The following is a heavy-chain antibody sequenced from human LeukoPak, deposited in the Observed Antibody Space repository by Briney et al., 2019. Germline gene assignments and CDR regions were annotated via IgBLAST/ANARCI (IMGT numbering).Heavy chain of an antibody. CDR2: IYYSGST. J-gene: IGHJ6*03. V-gene: IGHV4-38-2*01. Sequence: PGGSLRLSCAASGFTFSDYYMSWIRQPPGKGLEWIGSIYYSGSTYYNPSLKSRVTISVDTSKNQFSLKLSSVTAADTAVYYCARLWSGYYKDYYYMDVWGKGTTVTVSS. CDR3: ARLWSGYYKDYYYMDV. CDR1: GFTFSDYY. D-gene: IGHD3-3*01.